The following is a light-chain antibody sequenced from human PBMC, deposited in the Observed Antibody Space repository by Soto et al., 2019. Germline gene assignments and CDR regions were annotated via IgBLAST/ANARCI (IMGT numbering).Light chain of an antibody. Sequence: EIVLTQSPDTVSLSPGETATLSCRASQSVSSNYLAWYQQKPGQAPRLLIYGASSRATGIPDRFSRSGSGTDFTLTISRLEPEDFAVFYCQQYDNSITFGQGTRLEI. V-gene: IGKV3-20*01. CDR2: GAS. J-gene: IGKJ5*01. CDR1: QSVSSNY. CDR3: QQYDNSIT.